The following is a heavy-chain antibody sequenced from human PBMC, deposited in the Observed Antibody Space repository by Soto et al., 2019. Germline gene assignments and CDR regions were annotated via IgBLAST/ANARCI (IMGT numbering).Heavy chain of an antibody. J-gene: IGHJ4*02. CDR3: AGDRYYHDSSGYQPHGY. CDR2: IIPIFGTA. V-gene: IGHV1-69*13. CDR1: GGTFSSYA. D-gene: IGHD3-22*01. Sequence: SVKVSCKASGGTFSSYAISWVRQAPGQGLEWMGGIIPIFGTANYAQKFQGRVTITADESTSTAYMELSSLRSEDTAVYFCAGDRYYHDSSGYQPHGYWGQGTLVTVSS.